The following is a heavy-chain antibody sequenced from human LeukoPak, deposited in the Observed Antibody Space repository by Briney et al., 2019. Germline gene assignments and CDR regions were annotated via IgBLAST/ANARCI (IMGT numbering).Heavy chain of an antibody. CDR2: IYYSGST. J-gene: IGHJ5*02. CDR1: GGSISSYY. CDR3: ARVGAARPPHWFDP. Sequence: SETLSLTCTVSGGSISSYYWSWIRQPPGKGLEWIGYIYYSGSTNYNPSLKSRVTISVDTSKNQSSLKLSSVTAADTAVYYCARVGAARPPHWFDPWGQGTLVTVSS. D-gene: IGHD6-6*01. V-gene: IGHV4-59*01.